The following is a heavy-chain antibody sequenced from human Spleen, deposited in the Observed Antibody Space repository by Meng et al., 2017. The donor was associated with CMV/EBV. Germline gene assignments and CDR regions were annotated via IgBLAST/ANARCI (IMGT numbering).Heavy chain of an antibody. CDR1: GYTFTSSY. CDR3: ARDDPWFGDPWRYYYGMDV. V-gene: IGHV1-46*01. J-gene: IGHJ6*02. D-gene: IGHD3-10*01. Sequence: ASVKVSCKASGYTFTSSYMNWVRQAPGQGLEWMGIINPTGGGTSYAQKFQGRVTMTRDTSTSTVYMELSSLRSEDTAVYYCARDDPWFGDPWRYYYGMDVWGQGTTVTVSS. CDR2: INPTGGGT.